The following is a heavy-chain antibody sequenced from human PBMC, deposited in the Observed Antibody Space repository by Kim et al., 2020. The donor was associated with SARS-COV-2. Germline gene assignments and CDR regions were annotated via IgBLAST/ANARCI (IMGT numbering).Heavy chain of an antibody. V-gene: IGHV1-18*01. J-gene: IGHJ6*02. CDR1: GYTFTSYG. Sequence: ASVKVSCKASGYTFTSYGISWVRQAPGQGLEWMGWINAYNGNTNYAQKLQGRVTMTTDTSTSTAYMELRSLRSDDTAVYYCARVLGIAVAGTISTHYYYYGMDVWGQGTTVTVSS. CDR3: ARVLGIAVAGTISTHYYYYGMDV. CDR2: INAYNGNT. D-gene: IGHD6-19*01.